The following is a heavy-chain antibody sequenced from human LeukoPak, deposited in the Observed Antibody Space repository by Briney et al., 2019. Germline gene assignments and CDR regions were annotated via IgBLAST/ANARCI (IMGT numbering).Heavy chain of an antibody. CDR2: ISAYNGNT. CDR3: ARDRDLYYGSSGGDAFDI. Sequence: ASVKVSCKASGYTFTSYGITWVRQAPGQGLEWMGWISAYNGNTNYAQNLQGRVTMTTDTSTSTAYMELRSLRSDDTAVYYCARDRDLYYGSSGGDAFDIWGQGTMVTVSS. J-gene: IGHJ3*02. V-gene: IGHV1-18*01. CDR1: GYTFTSYG. D-gene: IGHD3-22*01.